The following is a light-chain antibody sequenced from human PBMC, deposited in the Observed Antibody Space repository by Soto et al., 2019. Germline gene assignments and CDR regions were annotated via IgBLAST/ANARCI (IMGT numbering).Light chain of an antibody. Sequence: MVLLQSPATLSLCPGERATLSCRASQSVSSYLAWYQQKPGQPPRLLIYGASSRATGIPDRFSGSGSGTDFTLTISRLEPEDFAVYYCQQYVSSRTFGQGTKVDIK. V-gene: IGKV3-20*01. CDR2: GAS. J-gene: IGKJ1*01. CDR3: QQYVSSRT. CDR1: QSVSSY.